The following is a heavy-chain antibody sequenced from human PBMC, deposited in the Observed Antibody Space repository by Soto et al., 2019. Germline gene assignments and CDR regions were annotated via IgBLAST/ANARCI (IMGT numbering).Heavy chain of an antibody. D-gene: IGHD2-2*02. V-gene: IGHV1-58*02. J-gene: IGHJ3*02. CDR2: IVVGSGNT. Sequence: ASVKVSCKASGFTFTSSAMQWVRQARGQRLEWIGWIVVGSGNTNYAQKFQERVTITRDMSTSTAYMELSSLRSEDTAVYYCAADGTYCSSTSCYMLAFDIWGQGTMVTVSS. CDR3: AADGTYCSSTSCYMLAFDI. CDR1: GFTFTSSA.